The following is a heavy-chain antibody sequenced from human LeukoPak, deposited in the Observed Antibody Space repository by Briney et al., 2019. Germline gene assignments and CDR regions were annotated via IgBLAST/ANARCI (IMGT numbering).Heavy chain of an antibody. CDR1: GFTFSNYA. CDR3: AKDVVAVAGHSFDY. D-gene: IGHD6-13*01. CDR2: ISGSGGST. V-gene: IGHV3-23*01. J-gene: IGHJ4*02. Sequence: GGSLRLSCAASGFTFSNYAMTWVRQAPGKGLEWVSAISGSGGSTYYADSVKGRFTISRDNSKNTLYLQMNSLRAEDTAVYYCAKDVVAVAGHSFDYWGQGTLVTVSS.